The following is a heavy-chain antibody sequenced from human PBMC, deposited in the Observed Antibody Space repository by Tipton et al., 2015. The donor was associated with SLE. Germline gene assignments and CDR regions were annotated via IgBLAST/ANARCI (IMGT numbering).Heavy chain of an antibody. Sequence: TLSLTCAVYGGSFSDYSWSWIRQPPGKGLEWIGEINHSGSTNYNPSLKSRLTISIDTCNNQFSLRLSSVTAADTAVYYCARDFTTGVCYTTSFDYWGQGTLVTVSP. CDR3: ARDFTTGVCYTTSFDY. D-gene: IGHD2-8*01. CDR1: GGSFSDYS. J-gene: IGHJ4*02. CDR2: INHSGST. V-gene: IGHV4-34*01.